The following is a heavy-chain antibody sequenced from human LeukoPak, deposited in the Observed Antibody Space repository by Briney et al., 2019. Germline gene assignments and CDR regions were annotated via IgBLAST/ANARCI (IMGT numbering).Heavy chain of an antibody. J-gene: IGHJ4*02. CDR2: ISYDGSNK. CDR3: AKMGHYYDSSGYVY. Sequence: PGRSLRLSCAASGFTFSSYAMHWVRQAPGKGLEWVAVISYDGSNKYYADSVKGRFTISRDNSKNTLYLQMNSLRAEDTAVYYCAKMGHYYDSSGYVYWGQGTLVTVSS. CDR1: GFTFSSYA. V-gene: IGHV3-30-3*02. D-gene: IGHD3-22*01.